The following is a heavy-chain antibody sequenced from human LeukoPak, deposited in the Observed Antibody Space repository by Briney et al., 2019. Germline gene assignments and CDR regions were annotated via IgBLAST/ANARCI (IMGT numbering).Heavy chain of an antibody. CDR1: GGSISSGDYY. CDR3: ARVRALLWFGSLTGVYYFDY. J-gene: IGHJ4*02. D-gene: IGHD3-10*01. V-gene: IGHV4-30-4*01. CDR2: IYYSGST. Sequence: SQTLSLTCTVSGGSISSGDYYWSWIRQPPGKGLEWIGYIYYSGSTYYNPSLKSRVTISVDTSKNQFSLKLSSVTAADTAVYYCARVRALLWFGSLTGVYYFDYWGQGTLVTVSS.